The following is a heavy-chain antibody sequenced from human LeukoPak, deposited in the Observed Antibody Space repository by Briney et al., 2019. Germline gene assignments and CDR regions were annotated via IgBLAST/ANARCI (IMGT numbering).Heavy chain of an antibody. D-gene: IGHD5-24*01. CDR2: ISHDERTK. CDR3: ARPSPPGDGYNPPDY. V-gene: IGHV3-30*04. CDR1: GFNFDNYA. J-gene: IGHJ4*02. Sequence: GGSLRLSCVASGFNFDNYAMHWVRQPLGKGLEWVAVISHDERTKYYADSMKGRITISRDNSKNTVFLQMNNLRTEDTAVYFCARPSPPGDGYNPPDYWGQRTLVTVSS.